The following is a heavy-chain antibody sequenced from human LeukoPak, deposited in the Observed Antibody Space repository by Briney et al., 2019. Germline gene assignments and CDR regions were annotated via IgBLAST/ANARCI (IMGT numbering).Heavy chain of an antibody. Sequence: SETLSLTCTVSGGSISSYYWSWIRQPAGKGLEWIGRLYTSRSTNYNPSLKSRVTMSVDTSKNQFSLKLTSMTAADTAVYYCARGGSSGYYYGWGQGTLVTVSS. CDR2: LYTSRST. J-gene: IGHJ4*02. D-gene: IGHD3-22*01. CDR3: ARGGSSGYYYG. CDR1: GGSISSYY. V-gene: IGHV4-4*07.